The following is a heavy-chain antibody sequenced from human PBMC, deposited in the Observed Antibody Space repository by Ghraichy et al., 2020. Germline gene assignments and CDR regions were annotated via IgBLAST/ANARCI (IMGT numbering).Heavy chain of an antibody. CDR2: IYYSGST. CDR3: AREITMVRGVTEYPYYYYYYGMDV. J-gene: IGHJ6*02. D-gene: IGHD3-10*01. V-gene: IGHV4-31*03. CDR1: GGSISSGGYY. Sequence: SLNISCTVSGGSISSGGYYWSWIRQHPGKGLEWIGYIYYSGSTYYNPSLKSRVTISVDTSKNQFSLKLSSVTAADTAVYYCAREITMVRGVTEYPYYYYYYGMDVWGQGTTVTVSS.